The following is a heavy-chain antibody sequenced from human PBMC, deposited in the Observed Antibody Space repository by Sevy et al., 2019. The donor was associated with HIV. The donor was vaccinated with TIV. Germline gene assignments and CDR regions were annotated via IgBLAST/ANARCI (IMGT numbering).Heavy chain of an antibody. CDR1: GFTLIDSG. J-gene: IGHJ5*02. CDR2: IQVDGREK. Sequence: GGSLRLSCAASGFTLIDSGVHWVRQAPGKGLEWVAFIQVDGREKFYTDSVKGRFTISRDSSKNTVYLQMNSLRGEDTAVYYCAKRSTAAWGQGTLVTVSS. V-gene: IGHV3-30*02. CDR3: AKRSTAA.